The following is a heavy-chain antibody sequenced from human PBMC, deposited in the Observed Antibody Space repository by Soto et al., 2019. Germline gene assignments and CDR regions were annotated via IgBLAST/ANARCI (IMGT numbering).Heavy chain of an antibody. V-gene: IGHV3-13*01. CDR3: TRTADFTSAFDI. J-gene: IGHJ3*02. Sequence: EVQLVESGGGLVQPGGSLRLSCAASGFTFSNYDMHWVRQATGKGLQWVANINVAGNTYYPVSVEGRFTISRENAKNSLYLHINSLRAEDTAVYYCTRTADFTSAFDIWGQGTMVTVSS. CDR1: GFTFSNYD. CDR2: INVAGNT. D-gene: IGHD2-21*02.